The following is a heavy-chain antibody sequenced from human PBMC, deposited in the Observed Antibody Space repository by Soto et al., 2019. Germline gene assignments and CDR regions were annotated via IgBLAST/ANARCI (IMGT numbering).Heavy chain of an antibody. V-gene: IGHV4-30-2*01. J-gene: IGHJ6*02. D-gene: IGHD2-8*01. CDR1: GGSISSGGYS. CDR3: ARQWPYYYYGMDV. Sequence: SETLSLTCAVSGGSISSGGYSWSWIRQPPGKGLEWIGYIYHSGSTYYNPSLKSRVTISVDRSKNQFSLKLSSVTAADTAVYYCARQWPYYYYGMDVWGQGTAVTVSS. CDR2: IYHSGST.